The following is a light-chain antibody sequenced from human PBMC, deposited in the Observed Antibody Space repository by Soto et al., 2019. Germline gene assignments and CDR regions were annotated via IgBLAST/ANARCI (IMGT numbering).Light chain of an antibody. V-gene: IGLV3-1*01. CDR3: QAWDRSNVV. CDR2: QDT. J-gene: IGLJ2*01. Sequence: SYELTQPPSVSVSPGQTASITCSGDKLDNKYVCWYQQKAGRSPVLVIYQDTKRPSGIPERFFGSNSENTATLTISGTQAMDEADYYCQAWDRSNVVFGGGTQLTVL. CDR1: KLDNKY.